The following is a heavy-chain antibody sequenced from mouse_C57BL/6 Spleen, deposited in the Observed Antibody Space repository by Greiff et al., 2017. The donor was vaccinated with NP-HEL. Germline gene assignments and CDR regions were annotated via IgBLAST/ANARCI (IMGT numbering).Heavy chain of an antibody. CDR2: INPNNGGT. V-gene: IGHV1-18*01. CDR3: ARRASNYWYFDV. J-gene: IGHJ1*03. Sequence: VQLQQSGPELVKPGASVKIPCKASGYTFTDYNMDWVKQSHGKSLEWIGDINPNNGGTIYNQKFKGKATLTVDKSSSTAYMELRSLTSEDTAVYYGARRASNYWYFDVWGTGTTVTVSS. CDR1: GYTFTDYN. D-gene: IGHD6-2*01.